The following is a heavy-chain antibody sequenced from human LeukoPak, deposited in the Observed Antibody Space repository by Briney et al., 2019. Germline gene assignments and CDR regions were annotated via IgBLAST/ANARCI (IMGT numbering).Heavy chain of an antibody. D-gene: IGHD4-11*01. CDR2: IDSGGST. CDR1: GFTVSSNY. Sequence: PGGSLRLSCAASGFTVSSNYMTWVRQAPGKGLQWVSLIDSGGSTYFADSVKGRFTISRDTSKNTLYLQMNSLRAEDTAVYYCARRAPTVTYYYYYYMDVWGKRTTVTVSS. CDR3: ARRAPTVTYYYYYYMDV. J-gene: IGHJ6*03. V-gene: IGHV3-53*01.